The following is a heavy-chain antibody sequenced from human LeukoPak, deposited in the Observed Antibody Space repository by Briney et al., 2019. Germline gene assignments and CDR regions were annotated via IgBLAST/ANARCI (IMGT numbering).Heavy chain of an antibody. V-gene: IGHV4-59*08. D-gene: IGHD2-8*01. CDR2: VYNSGST. CDR1: GVSISRQL. Sequence: SETLSLTCVVSGVSISRQLWSGIRHPPGKGPQWIGFVYNSGSTDYNPSLKGRVTISADTSKNQFSLRLSSVTASDTAVYYCATNAGPDPLNVIDIWGLGTMVTVSS. CDR3: ATNAGPDPLNVIDI. J-gene: IGHJ3*02.